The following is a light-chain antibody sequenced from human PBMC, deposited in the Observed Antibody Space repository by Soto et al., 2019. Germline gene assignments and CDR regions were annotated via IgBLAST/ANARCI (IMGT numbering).Light chain of an antibody. V-gene: IGKV3-20*01. CDR2: GAS. CDR1: QSVSSNS. Sequence: EVVLTQSPGTLSLSPGDRATLSCTASQSVSSNSLAWYQQIPGQPPRLLIYGASSRATGVPDRFTGSGSETQLTLTIARLEPVVFAVFYCQHSGRSPRLPFGGGTKVEIK. J-gene: IGKJ4*01. CDR3: QHSGRSPRLP.